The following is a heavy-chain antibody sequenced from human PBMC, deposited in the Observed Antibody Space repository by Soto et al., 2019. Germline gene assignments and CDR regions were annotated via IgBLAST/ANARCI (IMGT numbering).Heavy chain of an antibody. Sequence: GGSLRLSCAASGFTFGSNAMSFLRQAPVNGLEWVSGISSSGGSTYYADSVKGRFTISRDNSKNMLYLQMNNLRAEDTAVYYCAKAQGGSYFDYWGQGTLVTVSS. D-gene: IGHD2-15*01. CDR1: GFTFGSNA. CDR3: AKAQGGSYFDY. V-gene: IGHV3-23*01. J-gene: IGHJ4*02. CDR2: ISSSGGST.